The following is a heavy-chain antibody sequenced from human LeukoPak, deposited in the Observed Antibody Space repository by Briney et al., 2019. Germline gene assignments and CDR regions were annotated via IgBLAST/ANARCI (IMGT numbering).Heavy chain of an antibody. J-gene: IGHJ3*02. V-gene: IGHV4-30-2*01. CDR2: IYHSGST. D-gene: IGHD1-26*01. CDR1: GGSISSGGYY. CDR3: ARDGSGSYSAFDI. Sequence: SETLSLTCTVSGGSISSGGYYWGWIRQPPGKGLEWIGYIYHSGSTYYNPSLKSRVTISVDRSKNQFSLKLSSVTAADTAVYYCARDGSGSYSAFDIWGQGTMVTVSS.